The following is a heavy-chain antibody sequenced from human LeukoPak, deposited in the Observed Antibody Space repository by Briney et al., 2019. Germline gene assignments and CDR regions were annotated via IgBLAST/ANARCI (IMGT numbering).Heavy chain of an antibody. CDR1: GGSISSYY. J-gene: IGHJ6*03. Sequence: SETLSLTCTVSGGSISSYYWSWIRQPPGKGLEWIGYIYYSGSTNYNPSLKSRVTISVDTSNNQFSLKLSSVTAADTAVYYCARRGYSYGYGGYYYYYMDVWGKGTTVTVSS. D-gene: IGHD5-18*01. V-gene: IGHV4-59*08. CDR3: ARRGYSYGYGGYYYYYMDV. CDR2: IYYSGST.